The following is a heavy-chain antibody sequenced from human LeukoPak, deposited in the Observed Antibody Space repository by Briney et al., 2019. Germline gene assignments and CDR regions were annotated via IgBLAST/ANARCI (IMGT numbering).Heavy chain of an antibody. D-gene: IGHD2-2*01. CDR3: ARGEVPAAEDY. Sequence: GGSLRLSCAASGFTFSSYWMSWVRQAPGKGLEWVANTKQDGGEKYYVDSVKGRFTISRDNAKNSLYLQMNSLRAEDTAVYYCARGEVPAAEDYWGQGTLVTVSS. CDR2: TKQDGGEK. CDR1: GFTFSSYW. V-gene: IGHV3-7*05. J-gene: IGHJ4*02.